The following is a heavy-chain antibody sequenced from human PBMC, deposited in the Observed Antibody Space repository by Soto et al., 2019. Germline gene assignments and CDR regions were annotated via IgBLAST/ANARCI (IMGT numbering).Heavy chain of an antibody. D-gene: IGHD3-22*01. V-gene: IGHV3-30-3*01. J-gene: IGHJ3*02. CDR3: AREYYYDSSGYPGLRPPLRDAFDI. CDR1: GFTFSSYA. Sequence: QVQLVESGGGVVQPGRSLRLSCAASGFTFSSYAMHWVRQAPGKGLEWVAVISYDGSNKYYADSVKGRFTISRDNSKNTLYLQMNSLRAEDTAVYYCAREYYYDSSGYPGLRPPLRDAFDIWGQGTMVTVSS. CDR2: ISYDGSNK.